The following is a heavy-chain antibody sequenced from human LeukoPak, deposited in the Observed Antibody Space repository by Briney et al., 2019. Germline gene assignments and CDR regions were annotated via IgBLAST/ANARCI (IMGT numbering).Heavy chain of an antibody. V-gene: IGHV3-9*01. CDR1: GFTFDDYA. CDR3: AKAAYGDYFDY. Sequence: GRSLRLSCAASGFTFDDYAMHWVRQAPGKGLEWVSGISWNSGSIGYADSVKGRFTISRDNAKNSLYLQMNSLRAEDTALYYCAKAAYGDYFDYWGQGTLVTVSS. D-gene: IGHD4-17*01. J-gene: IGHJ4*02. CDR2: ISWNSGSI.